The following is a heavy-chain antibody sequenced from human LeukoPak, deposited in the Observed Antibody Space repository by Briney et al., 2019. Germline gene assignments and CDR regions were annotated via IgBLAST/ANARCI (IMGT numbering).Heavy chain of an antibody. CDR1: GFTFNSYT. CDR2: VGGAGGDT. J-gene: IGHJ6*02. V-gene: IGHV3-23*01. Sequence: GGSLRLSCAASGFTFNSYTMSWVRLAPGKGLEWVSSVGGAGGDTWYADSVKGRFTISRDNSKNTLYLQMNSLRAEDTAVYYCARDDGQQLYYYGMDVWGQGTTVTVSS. CDR3: ARDDGQQLYYYGMDV. D-gene: IGHD6-13*01.